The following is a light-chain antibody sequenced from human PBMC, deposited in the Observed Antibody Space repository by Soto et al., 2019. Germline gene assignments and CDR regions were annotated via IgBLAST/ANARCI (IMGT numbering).Light chain of an antibody. CDR1: QSVLYSSNNTNY. CDR3: KQYYNTPLT. CDR2: WAS. Sequence: DIVMTQSPDSLAVSLGERATINCKSSQSVLYSSNNTNYLAWYQQNPGQPPKLLIYWASSRESGVPDRFSGSGSGIDFTLTISSLQAEDVAVYYCKQYYNTPLTFGQGTRVEVK. V-gene: IGKV4-1*01. J-gene: IGKJ1*01.